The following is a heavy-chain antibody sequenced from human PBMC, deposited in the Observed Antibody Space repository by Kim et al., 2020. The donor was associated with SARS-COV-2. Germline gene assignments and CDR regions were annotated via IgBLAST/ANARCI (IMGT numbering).Heavy chain of an antibody. Sequence: GGSLRLSCAASGFTFSNYGITWVRQAPGKGLEWVSAVSGPGDYTYYADSVKGRFTISRDNGKNTLYLQMNNLRAEDTAIYYCAKDSDGHNLNGAFDYWGQGTLVIVSS. V-gene: IGHV3-23*01. J-gene: IGHJ4*02. CDR2: VSGPGDYT. CDR3: AKDSDGHNLNGAFDY. D-gene: IGHD1-1*01. CDR1: GFTFSNYG.